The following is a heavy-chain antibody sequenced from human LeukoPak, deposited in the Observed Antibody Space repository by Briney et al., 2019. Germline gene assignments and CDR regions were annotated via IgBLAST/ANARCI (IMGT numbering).Heavy chain of an antibody. Sequence: SETLSLTCTVSGDSITSGSYYWAWIRQHPGKGLEWIGYIYYTGGTHYNPSLKSRLTISVDTSENHFSLKLSPVTAADTAIYFCARAPGAFDIWGQGTMVTVSS. CDR1: GDSITSGSYY. CDR2: IYYTGGT. V-gene: IGHV4-31*03. CDR3: ARAPGAFDI. J-gene: IGHJ3*02.